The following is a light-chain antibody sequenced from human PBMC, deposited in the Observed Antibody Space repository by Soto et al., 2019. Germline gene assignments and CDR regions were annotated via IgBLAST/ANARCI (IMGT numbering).Light chain of an antibody. CDR3: QQYAGAPWT. V-gene: IGKV3-20*01. J-gene: IGKJ1*01. CDR1: QTVTSNY. CDR2: GAN. Sequence: EIVLTQSPGTLSVSPGERAALSCKASQTVTSNYLAWYQQKPGQAPRLLIYGANRRATGSPDRLTGSGSGTDSNLTISSLEAEDSALYYCQQYAGAPWTFGQGTKVDIK.